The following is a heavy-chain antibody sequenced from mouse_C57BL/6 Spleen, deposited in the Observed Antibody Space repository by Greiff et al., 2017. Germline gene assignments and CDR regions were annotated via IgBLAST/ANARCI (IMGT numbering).Heavy chain of an antibody. Sequence: LVESGAELVKPGASVKISCKASGYAFSSYWMNWVKQRPGKGLEWIGHINPGDGDTNYNAKFKGKATLTADKSSSTAYMQLSSLTSEDSAVYFCARDTTVVAADYWGQGTTLTVSS. CDR3: ARDTTVVAADY. V-gene: IGHV1-80*01. CDR2: INPGDGDT. D-gene: IGHD1-1*01. CDR1: GYAFSSYW. J-gene: IGHJ2*01.